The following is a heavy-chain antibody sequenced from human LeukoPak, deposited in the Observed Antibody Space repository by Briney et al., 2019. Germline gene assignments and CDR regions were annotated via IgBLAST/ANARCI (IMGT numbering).Heavy chain of an antibody. CDR1: GFAFSSYG. V-gene: IGHV3-33*01. J-gene: IGHJ4*02. CDR2: IWYDGSDK. Sequence: PGGSLRLSCAVSGFAFSSYGMHRVRQAPGKGLEWVAIIWYDGSDKYYGDSVKGRFTISRDNSKNTLYLQMNSLRAEDTAVYYCTILAVASDFDYWGQGTLVTVSS. CDR3: TILAVASDFDY. D-gene: IGHD6-19*01.